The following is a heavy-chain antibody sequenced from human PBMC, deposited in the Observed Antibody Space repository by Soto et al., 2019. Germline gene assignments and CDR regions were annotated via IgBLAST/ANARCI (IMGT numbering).Heavy chain of an antibody. CDR3: ARAGQKTHYDILTGNWFDP. J-gene: IGHJ5*02. D-gene: IGHD3-9*01. CDR1: GYTFTGYY. Sequence: QVQLVQSGAEVKKPGASVKVSCKASGYTFTGYYMHWVRQAPGQGLEWMGWINPNSGGTNYAQKFQGRVTMTRDTSISTAYMVLSRLRSDDTAVYYCARAGQKTHYDILTGNWFDPWGQGTLVTVSS. CDR2: INPNSGGT. V-gene: IGHV1-2*02.